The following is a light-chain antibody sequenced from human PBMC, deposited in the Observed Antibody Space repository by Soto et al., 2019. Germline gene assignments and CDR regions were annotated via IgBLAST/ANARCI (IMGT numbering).Light chain of an antibody. V-gene: IGKV3-11*01. CDR3: HQRQRWPRT. J-gene: IGKJ1*01. Sequence: EIVLTQSPATLSSFPGDRVTLSCRASQAVNTRLARYQHKPGQAPRLLIYLTSNXXAGIPARFSGSGSETDFTLTISDVEPEDFAVYYCHQRQRWPRTFGQGTKVDIK. CDR1: QAVNTR. CDR2: LTS.